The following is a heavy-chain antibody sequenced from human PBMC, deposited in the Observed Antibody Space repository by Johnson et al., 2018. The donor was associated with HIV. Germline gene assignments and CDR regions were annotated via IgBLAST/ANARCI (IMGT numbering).Heavy chain of an antibody. D-gene: IGHD3-10*02. CDR1: GFTFSSYA. CDR3: ARDFMYAFDI. J-gene: IGHJ3*02. V-gene: IGHV3-30*04. Sequence: QPGRSLRLSCAASGFTFSSYAMHWVRQAPGKGLEWVAVISYDGSNKYYADSVKGRFTISRDNSKNTLYLQMNSLRAEDTAVYYCARDFMYAFDIWGQGTMVTVSS. CDR2: ISYDGSNK.